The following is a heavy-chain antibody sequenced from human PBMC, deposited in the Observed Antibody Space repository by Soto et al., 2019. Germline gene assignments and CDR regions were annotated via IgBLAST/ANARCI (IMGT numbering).Heavy chain of an antibody. V-gene: IGHV1-2*02. J-gene: IGHJ4*02. CDR1: GYTFTGQY. CDR3: ARGQDMGTYSRVLAY. Sequence: GASVNVSCKTSGYTFTGQYVHWVRLAPGQGLEWMGCINPYSGTTNYGENFEGRVTVTRNTSLSTVYMELDRLRSDDTAVYYCARGQDMGTYSRVLAYWGQGTLVTVSS. D-gene: IGHD3-10*01. CDR2: INPYSGTT.